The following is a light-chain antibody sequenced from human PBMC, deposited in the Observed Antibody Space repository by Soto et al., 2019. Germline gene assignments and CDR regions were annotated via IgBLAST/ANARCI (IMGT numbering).Light chain of an antibody. Sequence: DIQMTQSPSSLSASVGDRVTITCRASQRISTYLNWYQQKPGQAPKLLIYVASLLQSGVPSRFSGSGSGTEFTLTISNLQPEDFATYYCQQTYSLPRTFAQGTKVDI. V-gene: IGKV1-39*01. CDR3: QQTYSLPRT. J-gene: IGKJ1*01. CDR1: QRISTY. CDR2: VAS.